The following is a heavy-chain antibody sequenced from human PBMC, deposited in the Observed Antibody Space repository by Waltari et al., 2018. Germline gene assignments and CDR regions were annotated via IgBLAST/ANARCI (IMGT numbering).Heavy chain of an antibody. J-gene: IGHJ2*01. Sequence: QMQLQQWGAGLLNPSETLSLTCAVYGGSFTAFSWSWFRQPPGEGLEWIGEINHGGSTNYNPSLKSRLTISVDTSKSQFSLKLSSVTAADTAVYYCARYGTGRGYWYFDLWGRGTLVSVSS. V-gene: IGHV4-34*02. CDR3: ARYGTGRGYWYFDL. CDR2: INHGGST. CDR1: GGSFTAFS. D-gene: IGHD1-1*01.